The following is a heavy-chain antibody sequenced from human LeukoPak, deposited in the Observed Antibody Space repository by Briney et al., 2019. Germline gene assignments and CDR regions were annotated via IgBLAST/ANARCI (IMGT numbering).Heavy chain of an antibody. D-gene: IGHD2-21*02. CDR2: IWYDGSNK. CDR1: GFTFSSYG. J-gene: IGHJ4*02. CDR3: AKDPFVVVTAPPLDY. Sequence: PGGSLRLSCAASGFTFSSYGMHWVRQAPGKGLGWVAVIWYDGSNKYYADSVKGRFTISGDNSKNTLYLQMNSLRAEDTAVYYCAKDPFVVVTAPPLDYWGQGTLVTVSS. V-gene: IGHV3-33*06.